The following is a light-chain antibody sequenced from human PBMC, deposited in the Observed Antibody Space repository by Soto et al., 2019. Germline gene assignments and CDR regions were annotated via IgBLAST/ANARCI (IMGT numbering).Light chain of an antibody. CDR2: AAS. Sequence: EIVLTPSPATLSLSPGESATLFCRASQSIANYLGWYQQKPRQPPRLLIYAASNRATGIPARFSGSGSGTGFTLTINKLQPEDFAVYYCQQYGSSPNTFGQGTRLDIK. CDR3: QQYGSSPNT. V-gene: IGKV3-20*01. J-gene: IGKJ5*01. CDR1: QSIANY.